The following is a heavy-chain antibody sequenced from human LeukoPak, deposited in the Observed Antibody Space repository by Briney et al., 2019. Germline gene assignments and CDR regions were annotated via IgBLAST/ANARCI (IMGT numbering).Heavy chain of an antibody. CDR3: AKGTSSSCYSASDC. Sequence: GGSLRLSCAASGFTFSNYAMSWVRQAPGKGLEWVSVISGSGDSTWYADSVKGWFTISRDISKNTLYLQMNSLRAEDTALYYCAKGTSSSCYSASDCWGQGSLVTVSS. V-gene: IGHV3-23*01. J-gene: IGHJ4*02. D-gene: IGHD2-15*01. CDR2: ISGSGDST. CDR1: GFTFSNYA.